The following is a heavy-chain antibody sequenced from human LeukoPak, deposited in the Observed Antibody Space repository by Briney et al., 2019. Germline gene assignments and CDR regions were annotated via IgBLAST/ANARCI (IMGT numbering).Heavy chain of an antibody. D-gene: IGHD1-7*01. CDR3: ARKGELTGTTLLEYFQH. Sequence: SETLSLTCAVYGGSFSGYYWSWIRQPPGKGLEWIGEINHSGSTNYNPSLKSRVTISVDTSKNQFSLKLSSVTAADTAVYYCARKGELTGTTLLEYFQHWGQGTLVTVSS. CDR1: GGSFSGYY. J-gene: IGHJ1*01. V-gene: IGHV4-34*01. CDR2: INHSGST.